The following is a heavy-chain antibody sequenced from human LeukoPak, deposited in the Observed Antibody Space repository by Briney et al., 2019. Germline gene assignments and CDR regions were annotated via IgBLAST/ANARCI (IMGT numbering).Heavy chain of an antibody. V-gene: IGHV4-38-2*02. Sequence: SETLSLTCTVSGYSISSGYYWGWIRQLPGKGLEWIGSIYHSGSTYYNPSLKSRVTISVDTSKNQFSLKLSSVTAADTAVYNCARAPDYYYMDVWGKGTTVTVSS. CDR1: GYSISSGYY. J-gene: IGHJ6*03. CDR3: ARAPDYYYMDV. CDR2: IYHSGST.